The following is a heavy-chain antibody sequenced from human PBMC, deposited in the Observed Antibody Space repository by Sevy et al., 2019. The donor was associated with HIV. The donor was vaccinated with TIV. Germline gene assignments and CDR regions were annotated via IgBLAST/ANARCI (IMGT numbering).Heavy chain of an antibody. CDR2: INSDGSST. CDR1: GFTFSSYW. J-gene: IGHJ6*02. V-gene: IGHV3-74*01. D-gene: IGHD4-17*01. CDR3: AREHSTVTRSIYYGMDV. Sequence: GGSLRLSCAASGFTFSSYWMHWVRQAPGKGLVWVSRINSDGSSTSYADSVKGRFTISRDNAKNTQYLQMNSLRAEDTAVYYCAREHSTVTRSIYYGMDVWGQGTTVTVSS.